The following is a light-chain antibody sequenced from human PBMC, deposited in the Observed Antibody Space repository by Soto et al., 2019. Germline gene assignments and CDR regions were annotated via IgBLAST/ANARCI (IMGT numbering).Light chain of an antibody. CDR3: CSYTGSL. V-gene: IGLV2-23*01. CDR2: EDT. CDR1: NSDAGNSNI. J-gene: IGLJ2*01. Sequence: QSALTQPASVSGSPGESITISCTGTNSDAGNSNIFSWYQQYPGKATTRVIYEDTNRPSGGSDRFSGSRSGNTASLTISGLQAEDEADDYCCSYTGSLFGGGTKLTVL.